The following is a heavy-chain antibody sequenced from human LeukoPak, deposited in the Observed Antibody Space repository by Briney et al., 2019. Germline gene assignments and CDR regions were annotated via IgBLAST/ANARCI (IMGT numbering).Heavy chain of an antibody. CDR1: GGTFSSYA. CDR2: IIPILGIA. J-gene: IGHJ4*02. D-gene: IGHD3-10*01. Sequence: SVKVSCKASGGTFSSYAISRVRQAPGQGLEWMGRIIPILGIANYAQKFQGRVTITADKSTSTAYMELSSLRSEDTAVYYCARDLGYGSGTTNPSGELRFDYWGQGTLVTVSS. CDR3: ARDLGYGSGTTNPSGELRFDY. V-gene: IGHV1-69*04.